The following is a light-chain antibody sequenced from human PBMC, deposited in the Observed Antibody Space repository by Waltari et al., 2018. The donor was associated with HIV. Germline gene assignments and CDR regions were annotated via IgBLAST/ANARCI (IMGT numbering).Light chain of an antibody. CDR1: IGDVGGYDY. V-gene: IGLV2-8*01. CDR2: EVS. CDR3: TSYTSGATWV. J-gene: IGLJ3*02. Sequence: QSALTQPPSASGSPGQSLTISCTGTIGDVGGYDYVSWYQQHPGKAPKLLIYEVSQRPSGVPARFSGSKSGKTASLIISGLQPEDEADYFCTSYTSGATWVFGGGTRVTVL.